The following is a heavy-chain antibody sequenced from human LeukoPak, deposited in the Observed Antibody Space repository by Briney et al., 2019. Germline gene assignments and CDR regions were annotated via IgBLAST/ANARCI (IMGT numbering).Heavy chain of an antibody. V-gene: IGHV3-23*01. D-gene: IGHD3-10*01. CDR1: GFTFSNFA. CDR2: ISGSGGST. CDR3: AKRGSGTSYYFDN. Sequence: PGGSLRLSCAASGFTFSNFAMSWVRQAPGKGLEWVSAISGSGGSTYYVDSVKGRFTISRDNSKNAVYLQMNSLRAEDTALYYCAKRGSGTSYYFDNWGQGTLVTVSS. J-gene: IGHJ4*02.